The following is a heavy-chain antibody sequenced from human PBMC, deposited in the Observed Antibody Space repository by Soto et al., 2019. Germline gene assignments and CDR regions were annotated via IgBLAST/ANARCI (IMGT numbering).Heavy chain of an antibody. CDR3: AKGKSTGDIDWFDP. J-gene: IGHJ5*02. CDR1: GFTLQNYA. V-gene: IGHV3-23*01. Sequence: GGSLRLSCTASGFTLQNYAMAWVRQAPGKGLEWVSTLIGGHYGTAYSYSVKGRFTVSRDNSKNCLYLQMNSLGVEDTATYFCAKGKSTGDIDWFDPWGQGSLVTVSS. CDR2: LIGGHYGT. D-gene: IGHD3-10*01.